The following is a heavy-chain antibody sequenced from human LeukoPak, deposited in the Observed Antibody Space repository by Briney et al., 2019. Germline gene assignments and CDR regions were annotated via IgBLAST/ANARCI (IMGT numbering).Heavy chain of an antibody. V-gene: IGHV4-39*01. CDR3: ATRLPGPSGEA. CDR1: GGSISSSSYY. J-gene: IGHJ5*02. CDR2: IYYSGST. D-gene: IGHD1-26*01. Sequence: SETLSLTCTVSGGSISSSSYYWGWIRQPPGKGVEWIGSIYYSGSTYYNPSLKSRVTVSVDTSKNQFSLKLSSVTAADTAVYYCATRLPGPSGEAWGQGTLVTVSS.